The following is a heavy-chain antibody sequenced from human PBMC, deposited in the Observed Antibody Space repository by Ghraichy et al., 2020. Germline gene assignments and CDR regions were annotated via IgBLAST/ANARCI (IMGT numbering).Heavy chain of an antibody. J-gene: IGHJ4*02. V-gene: IGHV4-34*01. CDR3: ARAHTPRSGSYYKAVPGVYFDY. D-gene: IGHD3-10*01. CDR2: INHSGST. CDR1: GGSFSGYY. Sequence: SETLSLTCAVYGGSFSGYYWSWIRQPPGKGLEWIGEINHSGSTNYNPSLKSRVTISVDTSKNQFSLKLSSVTAADTAVYYCARAHTPRSGSYYKAVPGVYFDYWGQGTLVTVSS.